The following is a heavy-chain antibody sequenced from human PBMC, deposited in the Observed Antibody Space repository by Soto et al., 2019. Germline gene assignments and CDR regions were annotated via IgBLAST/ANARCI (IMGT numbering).Heavy chain of an antibody. CDR2: INQYGSYK. V-gene: IGHV3-7*01. CDR3: TKDGSPSTGEDFWSGADDS. J-gene: IGHJ4*02. D-gene: IGHD3-3*01. Sequence: EVQLVESGGGLVQPGGSLRLSCAASGFTFSSHWMSWVRQAPGKGLEWVANINQYGSYKYYVDSVKGRFTISRDNAKNSLYLQLTSLRAEDTAIYYCTKDGSPSTGEDFWSGADDSWGQGTLVTVSS. CDR1: GFTFSSHW.